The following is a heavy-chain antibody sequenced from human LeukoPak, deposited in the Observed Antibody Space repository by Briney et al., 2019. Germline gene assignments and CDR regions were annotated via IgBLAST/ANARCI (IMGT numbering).Heavy chain of an antibody. V-gene: IGHV1-24*01. CDR1: GDILTELS. CDR3: ATRSGDFWSGYVN. Sequence: GASVKVSCKVSGDILTELSIQWVRQAPGKGPECMGGFDPEQNTMIYAQRLQGRVTMTEDTSTDTAYMELSSLTSEDTGIYYCATRSGDFWSGYVNWGQGTLVTVSS. D-gene: IGHD3-3*01. J-gene: IGHJ4*02. CDR2: FDPEQNTM.